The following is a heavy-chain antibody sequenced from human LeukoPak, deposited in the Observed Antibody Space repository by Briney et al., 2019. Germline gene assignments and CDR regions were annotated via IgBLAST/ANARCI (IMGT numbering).Heavy chain of an antibody. D-gene: IGHD5-18*01. J-gene: IGHJ4*02. CDR1: GFTFSSYS. Sequence: PGGSLRLSCAASGFTFSSYSMNWVRQAPGKGLEWASSISSSSSYIYYADSVKGRFTISRDNAKNSLYLQMNSLRAEDTAVYYCARVLREYSYAYSGGFDYWGQGTLVTVSS. CDR2: ISSSSSYI. V-gene: IGHV3-21*01. CDR3: ARVLREYSYAYSGGFDY.